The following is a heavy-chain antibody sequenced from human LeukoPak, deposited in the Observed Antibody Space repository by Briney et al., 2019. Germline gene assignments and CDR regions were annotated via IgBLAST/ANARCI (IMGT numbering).Heavy chain of an antibody. V-gene: IGHV3-30*18. CDR3: AKGQLVDFGMEV. Sequence: GGSQRLSCAASGFTFSNYAMHWVRQAPGKGLEWVAVISFDGDHIYYADSVKGRFTISRDSSKNTLYLQMNRLRAEDTAIYYCAKGQLVDFGMEVWGQGTTVTVSS. J-gene: IGHJ6*02. CDR1: GFTFSNYA. CDR2: ISFDGDHI. D-gene: IGHD6-13*01.